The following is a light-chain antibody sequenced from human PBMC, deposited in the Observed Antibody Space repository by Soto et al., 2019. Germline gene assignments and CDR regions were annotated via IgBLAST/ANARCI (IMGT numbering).Light chain of an antibody. J-gene: IGKJ5*01. CDR3: QQYKNRHP. CDR2: GGS. V-gene: IGKV3-15*01. Sequence: EIAMTQCPATLFVVPVERATLSCRASQSVRGHLAWYQQKPAQPPMLLAYGGSIRATPIPARFSGSGSGTALTLPIRSMTSEALAVDHRQQYKNRHPFGQGTRLENK. CDR1: QSVRGH.